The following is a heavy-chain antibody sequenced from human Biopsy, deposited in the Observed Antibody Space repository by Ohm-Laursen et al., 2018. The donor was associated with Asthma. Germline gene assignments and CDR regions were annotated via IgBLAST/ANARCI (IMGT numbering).Heavy chain of an antibody. CDR1: GGTFNTYV. D-gene: IGHD2-2*01. V-gene: IGHV1-69*13. Sequence: ASVKVSCKPLGGTFNTYVIGWVRQAPGQGLERMDGINSVFGTTTYPQKFQDRVTITADDSTSTVYMELSSLRSEDTAVYYCARKAGSCISRTCYSLDFWGQGTLVTVSS. CDR2: INSVFGTT. CDR3: ARKAGSCISRTCYSLDF. J-gene: IGHJ4*02.